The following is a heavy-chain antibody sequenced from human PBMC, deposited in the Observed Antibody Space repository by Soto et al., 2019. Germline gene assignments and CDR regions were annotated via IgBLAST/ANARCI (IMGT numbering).Heavy chain of an antibody. Sequence: SETLSLTCAVYGGTFSGYYWSWIRQPPGKGLEWIGEINHSGSTNYNPSLKSRVTISVDTSKNQFSLKLSSVTAADTAVYYCARAPPRWGYCSGGSCYSYWFDPWAQGTLVTVSS. CDR3: ARAPPRWGYCSGGSCYSYWFDP. J-gene: IGHJ5*02. CDR1: GGTFSGYY. D-gene: IGHD2-15*01. V-gene: IGHV4-34*01. CDR2: INHSGST.